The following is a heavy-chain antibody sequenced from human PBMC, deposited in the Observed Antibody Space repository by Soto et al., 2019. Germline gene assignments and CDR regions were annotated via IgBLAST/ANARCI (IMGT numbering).Heavy chain of an antibody. CDR2: ISSSSSYI. CDR3: ARDRRVTAVAGLDY. Sequence: SCAASGFTFSSYSMNWVRQAPGKGLEWVSSISSSSSYIYYADSVKGRFTISRDNAKNSLYLQMNSLRAEDTAVYYCARDRRVTAVAGLDYWGQGTLVTVSS. V-gene: IGHV3-21*01. D-gene: IGHD6-19*01. CDR1: GFTFSSYS. J-gene: IGHJ4*02.